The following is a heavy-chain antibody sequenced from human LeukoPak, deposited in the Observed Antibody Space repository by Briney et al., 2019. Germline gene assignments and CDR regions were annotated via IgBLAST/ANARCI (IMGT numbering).Heavy chain of an antibody. CDR1: EFTFSSYA. J-gene: IGHJ6*02. Sequence: GGSLRLSCAASEFTFSSYAMSWVRQAPGKGLEWVSGISGSDGSTYYADSVKGRFTISRDNAKNTLYLQMSGLRVEDTAVYHCASDSPYYGMDVWGQGTTVTVSS. V-gene: IGHV3-23*01. D-gene: IGHD2-21*01. CDR2: ISGSDGST. CDR3: ASDSPYYGMDV.